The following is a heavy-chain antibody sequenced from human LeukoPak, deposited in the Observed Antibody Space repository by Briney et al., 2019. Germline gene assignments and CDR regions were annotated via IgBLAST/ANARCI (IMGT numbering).Heavy chain of an antibody. D-gene: IGHD1-26*01. V-gene: IGHV4-59*01. CDR2: IYYRGST. Sequence: SETLSLTCTVSGGSITSYHYSWIRQPPGKGLEWIGYIYYRGSTNYNPSLKSRVTISVDTSKNQFSLKLSSVTAADTAVYYCARGGSGTYFHYWGQGTLVTVSS. J-gene: IGHJ4*02. CDR1: GGSITSYH. CDR3: ARGGSGTYFHY.